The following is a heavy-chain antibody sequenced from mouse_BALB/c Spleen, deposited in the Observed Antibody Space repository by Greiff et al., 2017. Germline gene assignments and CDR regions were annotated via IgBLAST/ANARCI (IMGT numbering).Heavy chain of an antibody. J-gene: IGHJ4*01. CDR2: IYPGSGST. CDR3: ARLGYLDY. CDR1: GYTFTDYV. V-gene: IGHV1-77*01. D-gene: IGHD2-2*01. Sequence: LVESGPELVKPGASVKMSCKASGYTFTDYVISWVKQRTGQGLEWIGEIYPGSGSTYYNEKFKGKATLTADKSSNTAYMQLSSLTSEDSAVYFCARLGYLDYWGQGTSVTVSS.